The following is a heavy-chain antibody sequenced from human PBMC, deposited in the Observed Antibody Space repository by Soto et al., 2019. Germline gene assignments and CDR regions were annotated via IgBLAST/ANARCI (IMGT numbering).Heavy chain of an antibody. CDR1: GGSISSSGCY. CDR2: IYYSGST. J-gene: IGHJ4*02. V-gene: IGHV4-39*01. D-gene: IGHD3-9*01. CDR3: ARHSLTVQHFDY. Sequence: SETLSLTCTVSGGSISSSGCYWGWIRQPPGKGLEWIGSIYYSGSTYYNPSLKSRVTISVDTSKNQFSLKLSSVTAADTAVYYCARHSLTVQHFDYWGKGTLVTVSS.